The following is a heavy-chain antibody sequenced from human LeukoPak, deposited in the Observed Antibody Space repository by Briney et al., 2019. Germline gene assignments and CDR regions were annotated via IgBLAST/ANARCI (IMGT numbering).Heavy chain of an antibody. CDR3: AKPIVLMVYAIDNY. CDR2: ISGSGGST. D-gene: IGHD2-8*01. Sequence: PGGSLRLSCAASGFTFSSYAMSWVRQAPGKGLEWVSAISGSGGSTYYADSVKGRFTISRDNSKNTLCLQMNSLRAEDTAVYYCAKPIVLMVYAIDNYWGQGTLVTVSS. J-gene: IGHJ4*02. CDR1: GFTFSSYA. V-gene: IGHV3-23*01.